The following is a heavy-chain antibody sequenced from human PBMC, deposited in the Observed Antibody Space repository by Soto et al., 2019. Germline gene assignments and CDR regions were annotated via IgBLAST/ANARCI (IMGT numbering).Heavy chain of an antibody. CDR2: ISSSSSTI. CDR3: ARVIWSGHLTSDL. CDR1: GDSINNGGTY. D-gene: IGHD3-3*01. J-gene: IGHJ5*02. V-gene: IGHV3-11*04. Sequence: QVQLQESGPGLVKPSQTLSLTCSVSGDSINNGGTYWNWVRQFQGRGLEWISYISSSSSTIYADSVKGRFTISRDNAKNSLYLQMNSLRDEDTAVYYCARVIWSGHLTSDLWGQGTLVTVSS.